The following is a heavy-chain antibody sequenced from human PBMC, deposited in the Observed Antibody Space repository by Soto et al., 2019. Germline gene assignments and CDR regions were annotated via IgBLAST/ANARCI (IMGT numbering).Heavy chain of an antibody. J-gene: IGHJ5*02. Sequence: EVQLLESGGGLVQPGGSLRLSCAASGFTFSNHAMSWVRQAPGKGLEWVSAISGNGISTYYADSVRGRFTISRDNSKNTLYLQMNRLRADDTAVYYCARDAIAMVRGTNNWFDPWGLGTLVTVST. D-gene: IGHD3-10*01. V-gene: IGHV3-23*01. CDR1: GFTFSNHA. CDR2: ISGNGIST. CDR3: ARDAIAMVRGTNNWFDP.